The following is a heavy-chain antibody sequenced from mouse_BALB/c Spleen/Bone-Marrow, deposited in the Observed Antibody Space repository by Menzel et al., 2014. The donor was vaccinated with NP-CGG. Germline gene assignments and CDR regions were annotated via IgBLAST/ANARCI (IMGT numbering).Heavy chain of an antibody. Sequence: VQLQQSGPELVKPGASVRISCKASGYTFTSYYIHWVKQRPGQGLEWIGWIYPGNGNTKYNEKFKGKATLTADKSSSTAYMQLSSLTSEDSAVYFCARFYYDSCYAMDYWGQGTSVTVSS. CDR3: ARFYYDSCYAMDY. D-gene: IGHD1-1*01. V-gene: IGHV1S56*01. J-gene: IGHJ4*01. CDR2: IYPGNGNT. CDR1: GYTFTSYY.